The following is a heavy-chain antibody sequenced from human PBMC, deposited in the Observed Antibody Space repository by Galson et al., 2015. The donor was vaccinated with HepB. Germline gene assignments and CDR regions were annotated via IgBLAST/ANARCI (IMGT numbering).Heavy chain of an antibody. D-gene: IGHD4-17*01. CDR2: IIPIFGTA. CDR3: ARGEDYGDYYTREIRGSYFDY. V-gene: IGHV1-69*13. Sequence: SVKVSCKASGGTFSSYAISWVRQAPGQGLEWMGGIIPIFGTANYAQKFQGRVTITADESTSTAYMELSSLRSEDTAVYYCARGEDYGDYYTREIRGSYFDYWGQGTLVTVSS. J-gene: IGHJ4*02. CDR1: GGTFSSYA.